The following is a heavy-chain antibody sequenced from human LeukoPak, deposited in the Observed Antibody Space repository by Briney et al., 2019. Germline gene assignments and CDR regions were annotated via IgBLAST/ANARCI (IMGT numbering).Heavy chain of an antibody. CDR3: AKDESPIVGASNDAFDI. CDR2: IWYDGSNK. Sequence: PGGSLRLSCAASGFTFSSYGMHWVRQAPGKGLERVAVIWYDGSNKYYADSVKGRFTISRDNSKNTLYLQMNSLRAEDTAVYYCAKDESPIVGASNDAFDIWGQGTMVTVSS. D-gene: IGHD1-26*01. V-gene: IGHV3-33*06. J-gene: IGHJ3*02. CDR1: GFTFSSYG.